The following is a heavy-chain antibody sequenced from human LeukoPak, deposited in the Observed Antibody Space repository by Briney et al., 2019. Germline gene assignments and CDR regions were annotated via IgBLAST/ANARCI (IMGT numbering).Heavy chain of an antibody. V-gene: IGHV3-30*02. D-gene: IGHD4-17*01. CDR1: GFTFSSYG. CDR3: AKGYGDYGGDAFDI. CDR2: IRYDGSNK. J-gene: IGHJ3*02. Sequence: TGGSLRLSCAASGFTFSSYGMHWVRQAPGKGLEWVAFIRYDGSNKYYADSVKGRVTISRDNSKNTLYLQMNSLRAEATAVYYWAKGYGDYGGDAFDIWGQGTMVTVSS.